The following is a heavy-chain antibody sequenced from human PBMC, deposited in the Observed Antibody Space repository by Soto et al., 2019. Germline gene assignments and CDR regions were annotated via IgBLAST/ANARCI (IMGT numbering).Heavy chain of an antibody. V-gene: IGHV4-34*01. Sequence: SETLSLTCAVYGGSLSGYYWSWIRQPPGKALEWIGEFNHSGDTNYNPSLKSRVTISADTSKNQVFLNLSSVTAADTAMYYCARHHVRGRTIVGAAEFWGQGTLVTVSS. CDR2: FNHSGDT. D-gene: IGHD1-26*01. CDR3: ARHHVRGRTIVGAAEF. CDR1: GGSLSGYY. J-gene: IGHJ4*02.